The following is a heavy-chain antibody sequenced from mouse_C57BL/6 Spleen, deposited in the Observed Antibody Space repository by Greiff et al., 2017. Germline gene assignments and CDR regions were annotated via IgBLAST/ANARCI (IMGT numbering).Heavy chain of an antibody. CDR1: GYTFTNYW. D-gene: IGHD2-3*01. Sequence: QVQLKQSGAELVRPGTSVKMSCKASGYTFTNYWIGWAKQRPGHGLEWIGDIYPGGGYTNYNEKFKGKATLTADKYSSTAYMQFSSLTSEDSAIYYCASPYDGNPAWFAYWGQGTLVTVSA. CDR2: IYPGGGYT. J-gene: IGHJ3*01. CDR3: ASPYDGNPAWFAY. V-gene: IGHV1-63*01.